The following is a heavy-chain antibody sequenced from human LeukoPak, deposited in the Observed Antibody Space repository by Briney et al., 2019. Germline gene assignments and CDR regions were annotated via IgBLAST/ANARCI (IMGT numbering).Heavy chain of an antibody. J-gene: IGHJ4*02. CDR1: GFTFSSYW. CDR3: ARVGSRYYDSSGYYSLFY. Sequence: PGGSLRLSCAASGFTFSSYWMSWVRQAPGKGPEWVANIKQDGGEKYYVDSVKGRFTISRDNSKNTLYLQMNSLRAEDTAVYYCARVGSRYYDSSGYYSLFYWGQGTLVTVSS. CDR2: IKQDGGEK. D-gene: IGHD3-22*01. V-gene: IGHV3-7*02.